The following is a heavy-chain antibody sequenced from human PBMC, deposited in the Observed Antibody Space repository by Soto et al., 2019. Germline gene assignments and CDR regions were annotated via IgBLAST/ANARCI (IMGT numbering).Heavy chain of an antibody. D-gene: IGHD6-13*01. CDR2: INYSGST. V-gene: IGHV4-34*01. J-gene: IGHJ5*02. Sequence: PSETLSLTGSVYGGSFHGYYWSWIRQPPGKGLEWIGEINYSGSTNYNPTLKSRVTISVDTSKNQFSLKLSSVSAADTAVYYCARQGAAAGNWFDPWGQGTLVTVSS. CDR1: GGSFHGYY. CDR3: ARQGAAAGNWFDP.